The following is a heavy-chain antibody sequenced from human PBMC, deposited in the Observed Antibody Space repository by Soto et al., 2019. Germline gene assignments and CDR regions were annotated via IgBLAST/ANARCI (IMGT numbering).Heavy chain of an antibody. CDR1: GFTFSSYG. CDR3: ARDTAWRYITIVGVVTSPDY. J-gene: IGHJ4*02. CDR2: IWYDGSNK. D-gene: IGHD3-3*01. V-gene: IGHV3-33*01. Sequence: QVQLVESGGGVVQPGRSLRLSCAASGFTFSSYGMHWVRQAPGKGLEWVAVIWYDGSNKYYADSVKGRFTISRDNSKNTLYLQMNGLRAEDTAVYYCARDTAWRYITIVGVVTSPDYWGQGTLVTVSS.